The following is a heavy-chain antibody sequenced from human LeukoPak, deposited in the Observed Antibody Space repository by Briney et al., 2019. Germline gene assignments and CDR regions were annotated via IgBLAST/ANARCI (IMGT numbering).Heavy chain of an antibody. Sequence: PGGSLRLSCAASGFTFSSHAMSWVRQAPGKGLEWVSAISASGDRIYYTDSVKGRFIMSRDNSKDTLYLQMNSLRADDTAVYYCAKTPGGAAGNRVFDHWGQGALVTVSS. D-gene: IGHD6-13*01. CDR3: AKTPGGAAGNRVFDH. J-gene: IGHJ4*02. V-gene: IGHV3-23*01. CDR1: GFTFSSHA. CDR2: ISASGDRI.